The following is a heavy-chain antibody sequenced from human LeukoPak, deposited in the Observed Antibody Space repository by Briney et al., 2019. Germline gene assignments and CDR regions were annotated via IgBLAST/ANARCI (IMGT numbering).Heavy chain of an antibody. CDR1: GGSISSYY. D-gene: IGHD3-10*01. V-gene: IGHV4-4*07. J-gene: IGHJ6*03. CDR2: IYTGGST. Sequence: SETLSLTCTVSGGSISSYYWSWIRQPAGKGLEWIGRIYTGGSTNYNPSLKSRVTMSLDTSKNQFSLRLSSVTAADTAVHYCARDLRGYFGSGSYYSPEGYYYYMDVWGKGTTVTVSS. CDR3: ARDLRGYFGSGSYYSPEGYYYYMDV.